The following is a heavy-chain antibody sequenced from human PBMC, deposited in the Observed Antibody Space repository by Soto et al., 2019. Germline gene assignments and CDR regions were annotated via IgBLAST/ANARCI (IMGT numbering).Heavy chain of an antibody. J-gene: IGHJ4*02. CDR1: GGSISSYY. CDR3: ARRYGYSFDY. CDR2: XYXXXST. D-gene: IGHD1-1*01. V-gene: IGHV4-59*08. Sequence: XXTLSLTCTVSGGSISSYYWSWIRQPPGXXXXXXXXXYXXXSTXXKKXXXXXXXIXXXKXXXQLYMKMRSVTAEETAVYYCARRYGYSFDYWGQGPMGNVSS.